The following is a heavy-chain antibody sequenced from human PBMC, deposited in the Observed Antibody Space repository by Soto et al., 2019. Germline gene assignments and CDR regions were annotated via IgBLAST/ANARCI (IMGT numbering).Heavy chain of an antibody. CDR1: GFTFSDYY. D-gene: IGHD2-8*01. J-gene: IGHJ4*02. CDR2: ISSRSSTI. V-gene: IGHV3-11*01. CDR3: ASGTNGAFFVY. Sequence: QVQLVESGGGLVKPGGSLRLSCAASGFTFSDYYMSWIRQAPGKGLEWVSYISSRSSTIFYADSVKGRFTISRDNVKNSPDLQMNSLRAEDTAVYYCASGTNGAFFVYWGQGILVTVSS.